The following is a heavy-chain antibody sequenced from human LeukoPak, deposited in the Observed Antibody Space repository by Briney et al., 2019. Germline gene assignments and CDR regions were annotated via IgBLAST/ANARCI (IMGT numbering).Heavy chain of an antibody. V-gene: IGHV4-30-2*01. CDR3: ARFLYSTRYYFDY. Sequence: PSQTLSLTRTVSGGSISSGGYYWSWIRQPPGKGLEWIGYIYHSGSTYYNPSLKSRVTISVDRSKNQFSLKLSSVTAADTAVYYCARFLYSTRYYFDYWGQGTLVTVSS. J-gene: IGHJ4*02. D-gene: IGHD5-18*01. CDR2: IYHSGST. CDR1: GGSISSGGYY.